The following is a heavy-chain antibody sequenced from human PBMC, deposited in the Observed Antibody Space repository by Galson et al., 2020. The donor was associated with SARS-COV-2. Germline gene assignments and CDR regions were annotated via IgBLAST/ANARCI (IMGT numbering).Heavy chain of an antibody. V-gene: IGHV3-23*01. J-gene: IGHJ3*02. CDR2: TRSSGSDT. D-gene: IGHD3-16*01. CDR1: GFTFSHFA. CDR3: AKARFGDTYTFDM. Sequence: GGSLRLSCAASGFTFSHFAMSWVRQAPGKGLEWVSTTRSSGSDTYYADSVKGRFTISRDNPKSTLYLQLNSLRAEDTALYYCAKARFGDTYTFDMWGQGTVVTVSS.